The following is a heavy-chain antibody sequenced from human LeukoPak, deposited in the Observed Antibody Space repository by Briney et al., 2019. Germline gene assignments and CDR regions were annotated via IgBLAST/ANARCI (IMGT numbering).Heavy chain of an antibody. CDR3: ATESYSGSYLYAFDI. Sequence: ASVKVSCKASGYTFTNYDINWVRQATGQGLEWMGWMNPNSGNTGYAQKFQGRVTMTEDTSTDTAYMELSSLRSEDTAVYYCATESYSGSYLYAFDIWGQGTMVTVSS. V-gene: IGHV1-8*02. CDR1: GYTFTNYD. D-gene: IGHD1-26*01. J-gene: IGHJ3*02. CDR2: MNPNSGNT.